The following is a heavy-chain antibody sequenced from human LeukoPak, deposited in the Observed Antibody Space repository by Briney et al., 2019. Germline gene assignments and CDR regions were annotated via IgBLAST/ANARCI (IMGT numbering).Heavy chain of an antibody. Sequence: PGGSLRLSCAASGFTFSSYSMNWVRQAPGKGLEWVSSISSSSYIYYADSVKGRFTISRDNAKNSLYLQMNSLRAEDTAVYYCARVGTGSWYFDLWGRGTLVTFSS. CDR1: GFTFSSYS. D-gene: IGHD3-10*01. V-gene: IGHV3-21*01. J-gene: IGHJ2*01. CDR3: ARVGTGSWYFDL. CDR2: ISSSSYI.